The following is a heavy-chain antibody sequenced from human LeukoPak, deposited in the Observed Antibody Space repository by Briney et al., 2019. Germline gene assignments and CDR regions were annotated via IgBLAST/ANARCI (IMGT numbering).Heavy chain of an antibody. CDR2: IYSGGTT. J-gene: IGHJ4*02. V-gene: IGHV3-66*01. CDR1: GFAVSSNY. D-gene: IGHD4-17*01. Sequence: GGSLGLSCAASGFAVSSNYMSWVRQAPGKGLEWVSIIYSGGTTYYADSVKDRFTISRDNSRNTLYLQMNSLRAEDTAVYYCARATTVTTNFDYWGQGTLVTVSS. CDR3: ARATTVTTNFDY.